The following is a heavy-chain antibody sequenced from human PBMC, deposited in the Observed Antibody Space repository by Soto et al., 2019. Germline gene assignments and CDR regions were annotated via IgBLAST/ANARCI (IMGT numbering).Heavy chain of an antibody. CDR1: GGSFSGYY. V-gene: IGHV4-34*01. CDR2: INHSGST. D-gene: IGHD4-17*01. J-gene: IGHJ4*02. Sequence: SETLSLTCAVYGGSFSGYYWSWIRQPPGKGLEWIGEINHSGSTNYNPSLKSRVTISVDTSKNQFSLKLSSVTAADTAVYYCARTYDYGDESFDYWGQGTLVTSPQ. CDR3: ARTYDYGDESFDY.